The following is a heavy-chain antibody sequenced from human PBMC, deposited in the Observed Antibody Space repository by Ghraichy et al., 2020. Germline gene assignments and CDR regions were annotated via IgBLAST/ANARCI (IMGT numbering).Heavy chain of an antibody. Sequence: GESLNISCAASGFSFSSYSMNWVRQAPGKGLEWVSSISSSSSYIYYADSVKGRFTISRDNAKNSLYLQMNSLRAEDTAVYYCARDWPFRGSWKGDFDYWGQGTLVTVSS. V-gene: IGHV3-21*01. J-gene: IGHJ4*02. D-gene: IGHD1-26*01. CDR1: GFSFSSYS. CDR3: ARDWPFRGSWKGDFDY. CDR2: ISSSSSYI.